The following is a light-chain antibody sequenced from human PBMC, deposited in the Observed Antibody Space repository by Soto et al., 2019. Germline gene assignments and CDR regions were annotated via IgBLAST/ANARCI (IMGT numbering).Light chain of an antibody. J-gene: IGKJ3*01. V-gene: IGKV1-39*01. CDR2: AAY. Sequence: DIPMTQSPSSLSASVGDRVTITCRASQSISSYLNWYQQKPGKAPKLLIYAAYSLQSGVPSRFSGSGSGTDFTLTISSLQPEDFATYYCQQSYSTPRKFTFGPGTKVDIK. CDR3: QQSYSTPRKFT. CDR1: QSISSY.